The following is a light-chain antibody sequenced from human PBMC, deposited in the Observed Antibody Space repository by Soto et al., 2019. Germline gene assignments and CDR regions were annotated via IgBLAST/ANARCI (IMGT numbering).Light chain of an antibody. CDR2: GNS. J-gene: IGLJ1*01. Sequence: QSALAQPPSVSGAPGQKVTISCTGSSSNIGAGYDLHWYQQLPGTAPKLLLYGNSNRPSGVPDRFSGSKSGTSASLAITGLQAEDEADYYCQSYDSTLSAYVFGIGTKLTV. CDR1: SSNIGAGYD. CDR3: QSYDSTLSAYV. V-gene: IGLV1-40*01.